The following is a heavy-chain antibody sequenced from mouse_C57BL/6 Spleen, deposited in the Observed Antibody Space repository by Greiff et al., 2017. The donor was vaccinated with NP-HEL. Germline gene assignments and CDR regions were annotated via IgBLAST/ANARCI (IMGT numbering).Heavy chain of an antibody. CDR1: GYTFTSYW. CDR3: ARGSYYGHDEAMDY. V-gene: IGHV1-64*01. J-gene: IGHJ4*01. D-gene: IGHD2-2*01. Sequence: QVQLQQPGAELVKPGASVKLSCKASGYTFTSYWMHWVKQRPGQGLEWIGMIRPNSGSANSIEKFKSKATLNVDKSSSTAYMQRSSLTSEDSAVYYGARGSYYGHDEAMDYWGQGTSVTVSS. CDR2: IRPNSGSA.